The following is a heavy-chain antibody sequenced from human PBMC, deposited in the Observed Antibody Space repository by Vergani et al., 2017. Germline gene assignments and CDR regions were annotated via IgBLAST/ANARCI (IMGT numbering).Heavy chain of an antibody. CDR2: ISSSSSYI. Sequence: EVQLVESGGGLVKPGGSLRLSCAASGFTFSSYSMNWVRQAPGKGLEWVSSISSSSSYIYYADSVKGRFTISRDNAKNSLYLQMNSLRAEDTAVYYCARTLRLSVRGVIIRDYYYGMDVWGQGTTVTVSS. J-gene: IGHJ6*02. V-gene: IGHV3-21*01. CDR1: GFTFSSYS. D-gene: IGHD3-10*01. CDR3: ARTLRLSVRGVIIRDYYYGMDV.